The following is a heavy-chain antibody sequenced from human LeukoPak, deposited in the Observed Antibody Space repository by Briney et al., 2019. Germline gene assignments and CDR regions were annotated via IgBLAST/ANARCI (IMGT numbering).Heavy chain of an antibody. CDR2: INPNSGDT. J-gene: IGHJ3*01. Sequence: ASVKVSCKTSGYMFNEHYIHWVRQGPGRGLEWMGWINPNSGDTNYAQKFQGWVTMTRDTSISTVYMELTSLKSDDTAIFYCAKTGPGTTSDAFDFWGQGTMVTVSS. CDR1: GYMFNEHY. D-gene: IGHD4-11*01. CDR3: AKTGPGTTSDAFDF. V-gene: IGHV1-2*04.